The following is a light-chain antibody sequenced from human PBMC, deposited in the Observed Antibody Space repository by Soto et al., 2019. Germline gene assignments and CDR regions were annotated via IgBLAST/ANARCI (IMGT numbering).Light chain of an antibody. Sequence: DIQMTQSPSTLSASVGDRVTITCRASQRISRYLAWYQQKPGEAPKLLIYDASSLQSGVPSRFSGSGSGTEFTLTIDNLQPEDFATYYCQQYHLYWTFGPGTKVDI. V-gene: IGKV1-5*01. J-gene: IGKJ1*01. CDR2: DAS. CDR3: QQYHLYWT. CDR1: QRISRY.